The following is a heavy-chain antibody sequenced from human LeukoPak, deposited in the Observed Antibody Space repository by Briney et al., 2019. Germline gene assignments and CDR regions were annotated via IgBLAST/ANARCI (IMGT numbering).Heavy chain of an antibody. V-gene: IGHV3-23*01. J-gene: IGHJ4*02. D-gene: IGHD3-10*01. Sequence: GGSLRLSCAASGFTFSSYAMSWVRQAPGKGVEWVSAISGSGGSTYYADSVKGRFTISRDNSKNTLYLQMNSLRAEDTAVYYCAKARRYGSGSPMRGTYYFDYWGQGTLVTVSS. CDR1: GFTFSSYA. CDR2: ISGSGGST. CDR3: AKARRYGSGSPMRGTYYFDY.